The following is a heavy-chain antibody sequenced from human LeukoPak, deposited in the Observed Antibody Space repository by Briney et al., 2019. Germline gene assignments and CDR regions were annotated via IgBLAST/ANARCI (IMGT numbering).Heavy chain of an antibody. CDR1: GGTFSSYA. Sequence: SVKVSCKASGGTFSSYAISWVRQAPGQGLEWMGGIIPIFGTTNYAQKFQGRVTITADESTSTACIELSSLRSEDTAVYYCARESVPAAIMDYYYYMDVWGKGTTVTVSS. V-gene: IGHV1-69*13. CDR3: ARESVPAAIMDYYYYMDV. CDR2: IIPIFGTT. D-gene: IGHD2-2*02. J-gene: IGHJ6*03.